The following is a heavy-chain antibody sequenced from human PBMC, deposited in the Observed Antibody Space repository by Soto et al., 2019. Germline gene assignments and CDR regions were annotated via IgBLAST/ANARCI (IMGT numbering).Heavy chain of an antibody. D-gene: IGHD3-22*01. CDR2: ISSSSSYI. Sequence: EVQLVESGGGLVKPGGSLRLSCAASGFTFSSYSMNWVRQAPGKGLEWVSSISSSSSYIYYADSVKGRFTISRDNDKNSLYLQMNSLRAEDTAVYYCARDGRSYDSSGYYPPDYWGQGTLVTVSS. CDR3: ARDGRSYDSSGYYPPDY. V-gene: IGHV3-21*01. J-gene: IGHJ4*02. CDR1: GFTFSSYS.